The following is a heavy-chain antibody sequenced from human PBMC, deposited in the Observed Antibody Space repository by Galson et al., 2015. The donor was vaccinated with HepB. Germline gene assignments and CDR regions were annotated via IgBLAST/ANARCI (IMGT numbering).Heavy chain of an antibody. CDR1: GFTFSSYG. Sequence: SLRLSCAASGFTFSSYGLHWVRQAPGKGLEWVSFISYDGKNNSYIDSVKGRFTISRDNAKNTVYLEMNSLRTEDTSIYYCVRSSNFDTWGQGTLDTVSS. CDR2: ISYDGKNN. V-gene: IGHV3-30*07. CDR3: VRSSNFDT. J-gene: IGHJ4*02. D-gene: IGHD2-2*01.